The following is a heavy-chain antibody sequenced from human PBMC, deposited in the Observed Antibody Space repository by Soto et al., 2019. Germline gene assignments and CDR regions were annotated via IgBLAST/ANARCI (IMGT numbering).Heavy chain of an antibody. J-gene: IGHJ6*03. CDR3: ARGPPNDYSKRFYYYYYYYMDV. CDR1: GYTFTSYD. D-gene: IGHD4-4*01. CDR2: MNPNSGNT. V-gene: IGHV1-8*01. Sequence: ASAKVSCKASGYTFTSYDINWVRQATGQGLEWMGWMNPNSGNTGYAQKFQGRVTMTRNTSISTAYMELSSLRSEDTAVYYCARGPPNDYSKRFYYYYYYYMDVWGKGTTVTVSS.